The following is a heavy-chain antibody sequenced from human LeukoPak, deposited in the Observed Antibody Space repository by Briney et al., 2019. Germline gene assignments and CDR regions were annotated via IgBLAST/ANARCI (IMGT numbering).Heavy chain of an antibody. CDR3: ARGPRLYYYDSSGQGDAFDM. V-gene: IGHV4-4*07. J-gene: IGHJ3*02. CDR1: GDSISSYY. Sequence: PSETLSLTCTVSGDSISSYYWSWIRQPAGKGLEWIGRIYASGTTNYNPSLKSRVTMSVDKSKNQFSLKLSSVTAADSAVYCCARGPRLYYYDSSGQGDAFDMWGQGTMVTVSS. D-gene: IGHD3-22*01. CDR2: IYASGTT.